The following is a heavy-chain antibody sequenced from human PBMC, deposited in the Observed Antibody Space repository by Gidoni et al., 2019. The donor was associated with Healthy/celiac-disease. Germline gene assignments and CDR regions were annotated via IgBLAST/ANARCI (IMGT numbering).Heavy chain of an antibody. D-gene: IGHD3-3*01. J-gene: IGHJ6*02. CDR1: GGTFSSYA. CDR3: ARMKHRRITIFGVVTSRGMDV. CDR2: IIPIFGTA. V-gene: IGHV1-69*01. Sequence: QVQLVQSGAEVKKPGSSVKVSCNASGGTFSSYAISWVRQAPGQGLEWMGGIIPIFGTANYAQKFQGRVTITADESTSTAYMELSSLRSEDTAVYYCARMKHRRITIFGVVTSRGMDVWGQGTTVTVPS.